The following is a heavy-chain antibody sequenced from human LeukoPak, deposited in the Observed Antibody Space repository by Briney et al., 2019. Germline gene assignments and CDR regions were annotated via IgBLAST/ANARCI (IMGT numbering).Heavy chain of an antibody. D-gene: IGHD3-10*01. CDR2: IYPGDSDT. CDR1: GSSFTSYW. J-gene: IGHJ4*02. CDR3: ARQGYGSGSYFVDY. Sequence: GESLQISCQGSGSSFTSYWIGWGRQLPGKGLEWVGIIYPGDSDTRYSPSFQGQVTISADKSISTAYLQWSSLKASDTAMYYCARQGYGSGSYFVDYWGQGTLVTVSS. V-gene: IGHV5-51*01.